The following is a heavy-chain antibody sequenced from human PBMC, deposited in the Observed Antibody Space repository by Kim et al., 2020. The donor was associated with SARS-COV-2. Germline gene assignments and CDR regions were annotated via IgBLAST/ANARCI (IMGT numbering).Heavy chain of an antibody. D-gene: IGHD2-2*02. CDR2: INPNSGGT. CDR3: ARVPAAIRDYTHFDY. Sequence: ASVKVSCKASGYTFTGYYMHWVRQAPGQGLEWMGRINPNSGGTNYAQKFQGRVTMTRDTSISTAYMELSRLRSDDTAVYYCARVPAAIRDYTHFDYWGQGTLVTVSS. CDR1: GYTFTGYY. V-gene: IGHV1-2*06. J-gene: IGHJ4*02.